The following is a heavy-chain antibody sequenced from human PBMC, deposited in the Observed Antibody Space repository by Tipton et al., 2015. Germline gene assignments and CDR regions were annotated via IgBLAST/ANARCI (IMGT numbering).Heavy chain of an antibody. CDR2: IYWRGST. V-gene: IGHV4-39*01. J-gene: IGHJ4*02. CDR3: ARLGTWLELEY. Sequence: TLSLTCTVSGGSVSSISYCWYWIRQPPGKGLEWIGCIYWRGSTDYNPSLKSRVSISVDTSKNQFSLNLNSVTAADTAVYYCARLGTWLELEYWGQGALVTVSS. D-gene: IGHD5-24*01. CDR1: GGSVSSISYC.